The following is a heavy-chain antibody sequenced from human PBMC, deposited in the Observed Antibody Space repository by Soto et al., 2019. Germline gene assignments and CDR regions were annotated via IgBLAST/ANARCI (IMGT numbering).Heavy chain of an antibody. CDR2: VSLTGDRT. Sequence: GGSLRLSCAASGFTFSSYAMSWVRQAPGKGLEWVSRVSLTGDRTNYAGSVKGRFTVSRDNFKNTLYLEMDSLRPEDTAIYYCARGGGYCTPTSCAIDSWGRGTTVTVSS. V-gene: IGHV3-23*01. D-gene: IGHD2-8*01. J-gene: IGHJ4*02. CDR3: ARGGGYCTPTSCAIDS. CDR1: GFTFSSYA.